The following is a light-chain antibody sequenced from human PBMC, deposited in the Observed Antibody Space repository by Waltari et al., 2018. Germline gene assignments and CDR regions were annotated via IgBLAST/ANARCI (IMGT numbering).Light chain of an antibody. CDR1: QSINTY. Sequence: DILMTQSPSTLSASVGDRVTITCRASQSINTYLAWYQQKPGKAPKLLIYGASTLESGVPGRFSGTGSGTEFTLTISSLQPDDFATYFCQQSFSSPWTFGQGTTV. CDR3: QQSFSSPWT. V-gene: IGKV1-5*01. CDR2: GAS. J-gene: IGKJ1*01.